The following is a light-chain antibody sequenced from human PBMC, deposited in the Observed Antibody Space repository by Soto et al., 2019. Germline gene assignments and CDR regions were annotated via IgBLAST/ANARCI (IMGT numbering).Light chain of an antibody. J-gene: IGKJ5*01. CDR1: QSVSSN. V-gene: IGKV3-15*01. CDR2: GAS. Sequence: EIVMTQSPATLSVSPGERATLSCRASQSVSSNLAWYQQKPGQAPRLLIYGASTRATGIPARFSGSGSGTEFTLTISSLQPEDFATYYCQQSYSTPLTFGGGTRLEIK. CDR3: QQSYSTPLT.